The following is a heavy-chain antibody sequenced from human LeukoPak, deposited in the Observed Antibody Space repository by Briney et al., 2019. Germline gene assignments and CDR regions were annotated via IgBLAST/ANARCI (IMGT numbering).Heavy chain of an antibody. J-gene: IGHJ6*02. Sequence: GGSLRLSCAASGFTVSSNYMSWVRQAPGKGLEWVSVIYSGGSTYYADSVKGRFTISRDNSKNTLYLQMNSLRAEGTAVYYCARTARPYYYGMDVWGQGTTVTVSS. CDR3: ARTARPYYYGMDV. CDR2: IYSGGST. CDR1: GFTVSSNY. D-gene: IGHD6-6*01. V-gene: IGHV3-66*01.